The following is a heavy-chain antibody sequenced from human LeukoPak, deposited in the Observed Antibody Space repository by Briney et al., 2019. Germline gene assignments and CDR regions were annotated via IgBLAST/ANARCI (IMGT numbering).Heavy chain of an antibody. Sequence: ASVKVSCKTSGYSFTDYYMHWVRQAPGQGIEWMGWINPNSGGTNYAQKFQGRVTMTRDTSISTAYMELSRLRSDDTAVYYCAREASGYDILTGYYKGYYMDVGGKGTTVTISS. J-gene: IGHJ6*03. V-gene: IGHV1-2*02. CDR2: INPNSGGT. CDR1: GYSFTDYY. CDR3: AREASGYDILTGYYKGYYMDV. D-gene: IGHD3-9*01.